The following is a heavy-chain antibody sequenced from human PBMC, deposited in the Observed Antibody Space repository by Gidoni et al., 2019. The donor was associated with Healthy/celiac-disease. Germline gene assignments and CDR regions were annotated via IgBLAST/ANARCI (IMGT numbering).Heavy chain of an antibody. V-gene: IGHV4-61*02. CDR2: IYTSGST. Sequence: QVQLQESGPGLVKPSQTLSLTCTVPGGTISSGSYYWSWIRHPAGTGLEWIGRIYTSGSTNYNPSLKSRVTMSVDTSKNQFSLKLSSVTAADTAVYYCARVGAARQNWGQGTLVTVSS. CDR3: ARVGAARQN. J-gene: IGHJ4*02. D-gene: IGHD6-6*01. CDR1: GGTISSGSYY.